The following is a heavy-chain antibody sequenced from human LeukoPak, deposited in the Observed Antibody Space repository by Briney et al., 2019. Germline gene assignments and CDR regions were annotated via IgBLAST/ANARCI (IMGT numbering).Heavy chain of an antibody. CDR1: GYTLTEVS. Sequence: ASVKVSCKVSGYTLTEVSMHWVRQAPGKGLEWMGGFDPEDGETIYAQKFQGRVTMTEDTSTDTAYMELSSLRSEDTAVYYCATEVMNSYDYGDCQTNYWGQGTLVTVSS. CDR3: ATEVMNSYDYGDCQTNY. V-gene: IGHV1-24*01. J-gene: IGHJ4*02. D-gene: IGHD4-17*01. CDR2: FDPEDGET.